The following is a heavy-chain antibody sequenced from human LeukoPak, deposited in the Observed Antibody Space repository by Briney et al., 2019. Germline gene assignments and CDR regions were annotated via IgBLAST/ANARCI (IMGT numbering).Heavy chain of an antibody. J-gene: IGHJ4*02. V-gene: IGHV3-23*01. CDR2: ISGGGGST. CDR3: AKDRGSSGWYEDFDY. D-gene: IGHD6-19*01. CDR1: GFTFSSYA. Sequence: HTGGSLRLSCAASGFTFSSYAMSWVRQAPGKGLGWVSAISGGGGSTYYADSVKGRFTISRDNSRNTLYLQMNSLRPEDTAVYYCAKDRGSSGWYEDFDYWGQGTLVTVSS.